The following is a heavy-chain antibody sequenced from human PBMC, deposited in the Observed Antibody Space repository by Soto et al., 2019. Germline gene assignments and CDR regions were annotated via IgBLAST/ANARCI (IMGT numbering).Heavy chain of an antibody. CDR2: IKTNSDGGTV. CDR1: GFTFSNAW. Sequence: LRLSCAASGFTFSNAWMSWVRQAPGKGLEWIGRIKTNSDGGTVDYASPVKGRFTISRDDSKSMLYLDLNSLKTEDTGVYFCATVYCATTSCYAPFDYWGKGTLVTVSS. V-gene: IGHV3-15*01. CDR3: ATVYCATTSCYAPFDY. D-gene: IGHD2-2*01. J-gene: IGHJ4*02.